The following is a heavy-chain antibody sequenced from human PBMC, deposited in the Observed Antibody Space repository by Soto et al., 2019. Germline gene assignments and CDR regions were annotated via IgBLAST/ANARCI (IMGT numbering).Heavy chain of an antibody. J-gene: IGHJ3*02. CDR3: AGAKYYYDSSGYHAFDI. CDR1: GGTFSSYA. D-gene: IGHD3-22*01. V-gene: IGHV1-69*13. Sequence: ASVKVSCKASGGTFSSYAISWVRPAPGKGLEWMGGIIPIFGTANYAQKFQGRVTITADESTSTAYMELSSLRSEDTAVYYCAGAKYYYDSSGYHAFDIWGQGTMVTVSS. CDR2: IIPIFGTA.